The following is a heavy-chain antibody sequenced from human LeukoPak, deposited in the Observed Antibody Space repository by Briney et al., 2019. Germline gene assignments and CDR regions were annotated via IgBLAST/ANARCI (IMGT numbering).Heavy chain of an antibody. CDR1: GFTFSDYY. Sequence: GGSLRLSCAASGFTFSDYYMSWIRQAPGKGLEWLTYISSRGSTIYYADAVKGRFTISRDNAKNSLYLQMNSLRAEDTAVYYCATNPAREGPFVYWGQGTLVTVSS. CDR2: ISSRGSTI. V-gene: IGHV3-11*01. D-gene: IGHD1-14*01. CDR3: ATNPAREGPFVY. J-gene: IGHJ4*02.